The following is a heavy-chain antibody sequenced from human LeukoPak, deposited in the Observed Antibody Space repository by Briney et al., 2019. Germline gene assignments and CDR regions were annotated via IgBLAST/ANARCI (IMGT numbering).Heavy chain of an antibody. D-gene: IGHD3-22*01. CDR3: ARGTHYDSSGYYWSIYY. CDR1: GYSFTSYW. Sequence: GESLKISCEGSGYSFTSYWIGWVRQMPGKGLEWMGIIYPGDSDTRYSPSFQGQVTISADKSISTAYLQWSSLKASDTAMYYCARGTHYDSSGYYWSIYYWGQGTLVTVSS. V-gene: IGHV5-51*01. CDR2: IYPGDSDT. J-gene: IGHJ4*02.